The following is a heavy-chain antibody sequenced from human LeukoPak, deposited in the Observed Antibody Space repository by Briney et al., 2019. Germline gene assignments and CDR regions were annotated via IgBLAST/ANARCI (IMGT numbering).Heavy chain of an antibody. CDR2: VKSDGSST. CDR1: GFTFSSYA. D-gene: IGHD6-13*01. J-gene: IGHJ6*02. Sequence: GGSLRLSCAASGFTFSSYAMHWVRQAPGKGLVWVSRVKSDGSSTSYADSVKGRFTISRGNARNTLYLQMNSLRAEDTAVYYCARDSSYSSSWYQFYYYYYGMDVWGQGTTVTVSS. V-gene: IGHV3-74*01. CDR3: ARDSSYSSSWYQFYYYYYGMDV.